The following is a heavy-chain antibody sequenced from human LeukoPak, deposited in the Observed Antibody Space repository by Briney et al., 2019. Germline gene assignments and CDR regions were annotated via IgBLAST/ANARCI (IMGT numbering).Heavy chain of an antibody. D-gene: IGHD2-15*01. J-gene: IGHJ4*02. V-gene: IGHV1-46*01. CDR3: ALGYCSGGSCYRSVAGSY. Sequence: ASVKVSCKASGYIITSYFMYWVRQAPGQGLEWMGRVNPIDGSTSYAQKFQGRVTMTRDTSTSTAYMELSSLRSEDTAVYYCALGYCSGGSCYRSVAGSYWGQGTLVTVSS. CDR1: GYIITSYF. CDR2: VNPIDGST.